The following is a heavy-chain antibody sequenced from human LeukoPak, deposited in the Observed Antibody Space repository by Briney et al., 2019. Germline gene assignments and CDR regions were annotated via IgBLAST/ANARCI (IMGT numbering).Heavy chain of an antibody. J-gene: IGHJ4*02. V-gene: IGHV4-39*02. CDR1: GVSVNSRSFF. Sequence: SETLSLTCSVSGVSVNSRSFFWNWVRQPPGKGLEWIGGVYSTGNVYQSPSLQSRAAISVDASNNSFSLTLQSVTAADTAVYFCVRGAMVSKPGDFWGPGTLVIVSS. CDR2: VYSTGNV. CDR3: VRGAMVSKPGDF. D-gene: IGHD2-8*01.